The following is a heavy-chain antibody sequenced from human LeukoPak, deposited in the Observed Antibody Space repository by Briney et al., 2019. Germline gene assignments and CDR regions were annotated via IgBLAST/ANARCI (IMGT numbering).Heavy chain of an antibody. CDR2: IPYDGSNK. J-gene: IGHJ4*02. CDR3: AKVVTVKAVAALDY. CDR1: GFTFSSYG. D-gene: IGHD6-19*01. Sequence: GGSLRLSCAASGFTFSSYGMHWVRQAPGKGLEWVAVIPYDGSNKYYADSVKGRFTISRDNSKNTLYLQMNSLRAEDTAVYYCAKVVTVKAVAALDYWGQGTLVTVSS. V-gene: IGHV3-30*18.